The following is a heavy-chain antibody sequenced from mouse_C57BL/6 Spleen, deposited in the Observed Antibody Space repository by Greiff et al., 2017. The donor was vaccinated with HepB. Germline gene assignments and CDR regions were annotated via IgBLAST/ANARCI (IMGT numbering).Heavy chain of an antibody. J-gene: IGHJ4*01. CDR2: INPSNGGT. Sequence: QVQLQQPGTELVKPGASVKLSCKASGYTFTSYWMHWVKQRPGQGLEWIGNINPSNGGTNYNEKFKSKATLTVDKSSSTAYMQLSRLTSADSAVYYGARERYYCAMDYWGQGTSVTVSS. V-gene: IGHV1-53*01. CDR1: GYTFTSYW. CDR3: ARERYYCAMDY.